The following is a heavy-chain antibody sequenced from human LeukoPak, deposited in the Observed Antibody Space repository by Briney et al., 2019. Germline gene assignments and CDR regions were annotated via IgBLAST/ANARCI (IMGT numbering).Heavy chain of an antibody. CDR3: ARGDYYGSGTD. V-gene: IGHV4-34*01. J-gene: IGHJ4*02. Sequence: PSETLSLTCAVYGGSFSGYYWSWIRQPPGKGLEWIGEINHSGSINYNPSLKSRVTISVDTSKNQFSLKLSSVTAADTAVYYCARGDYYGSGTDWGQGTLVTVSS. CDR2: INHSGSI. D-gene: IGHD3-10*01. CDR1: GGSFSGYY.